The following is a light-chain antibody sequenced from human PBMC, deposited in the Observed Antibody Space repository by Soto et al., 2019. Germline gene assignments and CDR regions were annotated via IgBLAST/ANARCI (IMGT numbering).Light chain of an antibody. CDR1: SSNIGAGYD. Sequence: QAVVTQPPSVSGAPGQRVTISCTGSSSNIGAGYDVHWYQQLPGTAPKLLIYANNIRPSGVPDRFSGSESGTSASLAITGLQAEDEADYYCQSYDSSLSGWGVFGGGTKLTVL. J-gene: IGLJ2*01. CDR3: QSYDSSLSGWGV. V-gene: IGLV1-40*01. CDR2: ANN.